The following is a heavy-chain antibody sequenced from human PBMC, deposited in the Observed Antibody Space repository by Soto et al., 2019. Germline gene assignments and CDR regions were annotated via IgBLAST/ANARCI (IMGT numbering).Heavy chain of an antibody. Sequence: GGSLRLSCAASGFTFSSYAMSWVRQAPGKGLEWVSAISGSGGSTYYADSVKGRFTISRDNSKNTLYLQMNSLRAEDTAVYYCANLWQQLVQRNFDYWGQGTLVTVSS. V-gene: IGHV3-23*01. CDR1: GFTFSSYA. J-gene: IGHJ4*02. D-gene: IGHD6-13*01. CDR3: ANLWQQLVQRNFDY. CDR2: ISGSGGST.